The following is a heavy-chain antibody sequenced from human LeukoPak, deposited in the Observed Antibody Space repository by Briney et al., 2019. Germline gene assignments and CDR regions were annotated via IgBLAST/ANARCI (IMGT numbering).Heavy chain of an antibody. Sequence: GGSLRLSCAASGFTFSSYGMHWVRQAPGKGLEWVAFIRYDGSNKYYADSVKGRFTISRDDSKSIAYLQMNSLKTEDTAVYYCTRRFLEWFGYMDVWGKGTTVTVSS. CDR3: TRRFLEWFGYMDV. V-gene: IGHV3-30*02. CDR1: GFTFSSYG. J-gene: IGHJ6*03. D-gene: IGHD3-3*01. CDR2: IRYDGSNK.